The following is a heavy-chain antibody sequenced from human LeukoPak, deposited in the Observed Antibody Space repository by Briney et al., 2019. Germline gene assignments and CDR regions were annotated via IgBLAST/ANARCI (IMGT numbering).Heavy chain of an antibody. CDR3: ARDSEVRRNLWHY. CDR1: GGTFSSYA. CDR2: IIPILGIA. Sequence: ASVKVSCKASGGTFSSYAISWVRQAPGQGLEWMGRIIPILGIANYAQKFQGRVTITADKSTSTAYMELSSLRSEDTAVYYCARDSEVRRNLWHYWGQGTLVTVSS. D-gene: IGHD3-10*01. J-gene: IGHJ4*02. V-gene: IGHV1-69*04.